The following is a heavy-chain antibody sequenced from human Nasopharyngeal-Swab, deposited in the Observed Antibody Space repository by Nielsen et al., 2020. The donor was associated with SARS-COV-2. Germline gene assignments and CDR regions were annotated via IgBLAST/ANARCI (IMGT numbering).Heavy chain of an antibody. CDR3: ARFRVGATWFDP. Sequence: SETLSLTCTVSGGSISSSSYYWGWIRQPPGKGLEWIGSIYYSGSTYYNPSLKSRVTISVDTSKNQFSLKLSSVTAADTAVYYCARFRVGATWFDPWGQGTLVTVPS. J-gene: IGHJ5*02. CDR2: IYYSGST. CDR1: GGSISSSSYY. D-gene: IGHD1-26*01. V-gene: IGHV4-39*07.